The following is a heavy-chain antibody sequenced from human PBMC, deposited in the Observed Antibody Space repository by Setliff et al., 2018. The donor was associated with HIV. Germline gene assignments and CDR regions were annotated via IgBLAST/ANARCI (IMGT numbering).Heavy chain of an antibody. D-gene: IGHD3-10*01. CDR2: LYHNGAS. J-gene: IGHJ5*02. Sequence: SETLSLTCSVSGYSISSGYFWGWVRQPPGKGLEWIGSLYHNGASYYNPSLESRVTLSVDTSKNQFSLKLSSVTAADTAVYYCARLLNYYGNWFDPWGQGTLVTVSS. CDR1: GYSISSGYF. CDR3: ARLLNYYGNWFDP. V-gene: IGHV4-38-2*02.